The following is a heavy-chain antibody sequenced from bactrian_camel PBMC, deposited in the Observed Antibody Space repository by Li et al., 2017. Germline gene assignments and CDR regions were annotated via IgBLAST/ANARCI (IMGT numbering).Heavy chain of an antibody. J-gene: IGHJ4*01. CDR3: AARARWWLLQGFNCQNNMGR. CDR2: YDSDGST. D-gene: IGHD2*01. V-gene: IGHV3S53*01. Sequence: HVQLVESGGGSVHTGGSLRLSCAASGYTFSKYAMAWFRQVPGKEREAVATYDSDGSTSYADSVQGRFTISTDNNKSTVYLQMNSLKPEDTAVYYCAARARWWLLQGFNCQNNMGRWGQGTQVTVS. CDR1: GYTFSKYA.